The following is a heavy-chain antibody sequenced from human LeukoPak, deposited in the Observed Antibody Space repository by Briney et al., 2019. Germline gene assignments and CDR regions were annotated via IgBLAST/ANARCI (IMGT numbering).Heavy chain of an antibody. CDR2: INPGSGGI. V-gene: IGHV1-46*01. CDR1: GYTFSNYY. J-gene: IGHJ3*02. D-gene: IGHD6-6*01. Sequence: ASVKVSCKTSGYTFSNYYIHWVRQAPGQGLHWMGIINPGSGGISYAQQFQGRVSMTTDTSTTTVYMEIRSLRSDDTALYYCVRDGDTEAATRPAIWGPGTMVTVSS. CDR3: VRDGDTEAATRPAI.